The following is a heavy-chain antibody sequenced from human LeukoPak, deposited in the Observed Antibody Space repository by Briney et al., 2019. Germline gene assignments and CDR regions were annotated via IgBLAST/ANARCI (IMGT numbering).Heavy chain of an antibody. CDR1: GYTFTSYG. CDR2: ISAYNGNT. D-gene: IGHD3-9*01. CDR3: ARGLNYDILTGPDAFDI. Sequence: ASVKVSCKASGYTFTSYGISWVRQAPGQGLEWMGWISAYNGNTNYAQKLQGRVTMTTDTSTSTAYMELRSLRSDDTAVYYCARGLNYDILTGPDAFDIWGQGTMVTVSS. J-gene: IGHJ3*02. V-gene: IGHV1-18*01.